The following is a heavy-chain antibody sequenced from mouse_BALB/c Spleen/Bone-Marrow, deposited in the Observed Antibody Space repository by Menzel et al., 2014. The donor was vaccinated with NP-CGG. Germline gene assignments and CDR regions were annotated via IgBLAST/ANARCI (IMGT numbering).Heavy chain of an antibody. CDR2: IDPANGNT. CDR3: ARYYYGTLLDY. CDR1: GFNIKDTY. Sequence: VQLKESGAELVKSGASVKLSCTASGFNIKDTYMHWVKQRPEQGLEWIGRIDPANGNTKYDPKFQGKATITAETSSNTAYLQLSSLTSEDTAVYYCARYYYGTLLDYWGQGTTLTVSS. J-gene: IGHJ2*01. V-gene: IGHV14-3*02. D-gene: IGHD1-1*01.